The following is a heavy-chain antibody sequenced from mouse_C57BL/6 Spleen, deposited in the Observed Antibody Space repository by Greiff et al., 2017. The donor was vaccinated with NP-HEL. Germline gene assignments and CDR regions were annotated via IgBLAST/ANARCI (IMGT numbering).Heavy chain of an antibody. Sequence: EVQLQQSGPELVKPGASVKISCKASGYTFTDYYMNWVKQSHGKSLEWIGDINPNNGGTSYNQKFKGKATLTVDKSSSTAYMELRSLTSEDSAVYYCAGSHWYFDVWGTGTTVTVSS. CDR1: GYTFTDYY. V-gene: IGHV1-26*01. CDR3: AGSHWYFDV. J-gene: IGHJ1*03. CDR2: INPNNGGT. D-gene: IGHD1-1*02.